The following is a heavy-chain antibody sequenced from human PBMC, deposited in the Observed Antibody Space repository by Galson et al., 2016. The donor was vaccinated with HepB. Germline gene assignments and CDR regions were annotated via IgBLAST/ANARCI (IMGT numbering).Heavy chain of an antibody. CDR2: IWFDGSNE. J-gene: IGHJ4*02. V-gene: IGHV3-33*01. CDR1: GFTFSRYG. Sequence: SLRLSCAASGFTFSRYGIHWVRQAPGKGLEWVALIWFDGSNEDYADSVKGRFTISRDNSKNTLYLQMNSLRAEDTAVYYCARDIWSVTGYYFDYWGQGTLVTVSS. CDR3: ARDIWSVTGYYFDY. D-gene: IGHD2-8*02.